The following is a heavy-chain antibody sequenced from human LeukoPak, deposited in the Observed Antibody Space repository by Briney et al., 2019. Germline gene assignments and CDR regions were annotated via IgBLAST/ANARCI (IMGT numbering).Heavy chain of an antibody. D-gene: IGHD3-22*01. V-gene: IGHV1-58*02. J-gene: IGHJ4*02. CDR1: GFTFTSSA. CDR3: AADRYDSSGYYHFDY. Sequence: SVRVSCKASGFTFTSSAMQWVRQARGQRLEWIGWIVVGSGNTNYAQKFQERVTITRDMSTSTAYMELSSLRSEDTAVYYCAADRYDSSGYYHFDYWGQGTLVTVSS. CDR2: IVVGSGNT.